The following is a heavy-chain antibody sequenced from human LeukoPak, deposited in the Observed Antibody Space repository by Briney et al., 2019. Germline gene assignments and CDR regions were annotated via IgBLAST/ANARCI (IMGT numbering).Heavy chain of an antibody. CDR3: ARDGINRGYSGYAGEGWFDP. D-gene: IGHD5-12*01. J-gene: IGHJ5*02. CDR2: ISSSGSTI. Sequence: GGSLRLSCAASGLTFSDYYMSWIRQAPGKGLEWVSYISSSGSTIYYADSVKGRFTISRDNAKNSLYLQMNSLRAEDTAVYYCARDGINRGYSGYAGEGWFDPWGQGTLVTVSS. CDR1: GLTFSDYY. V-gene: IGHV3-11*01.